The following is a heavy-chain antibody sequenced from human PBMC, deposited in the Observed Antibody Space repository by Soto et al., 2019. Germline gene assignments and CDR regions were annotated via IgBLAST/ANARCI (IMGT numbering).Heavy chain of an antibody. Sequence: QLQLQASGPGLVKPSETLSLTCTVSGGSISSSSYYWGWIRQPPGKGLEWIGSIDYSGSTYYNPSLQIRVTISVDTSKNQFSLKLSSVTAADTAVYYCARLVIAAAGTGFDYYYMDVWGKGTTVTVSS. CDR1: GGSISSSSYY. CDR3: ARLVIAAAGTGFDYYYMDV. D-gene: IGHD6-13*01. J-gene: IGHJ6*03. V-gene: IGHV4-39*01. CDR2: IDYSGST.